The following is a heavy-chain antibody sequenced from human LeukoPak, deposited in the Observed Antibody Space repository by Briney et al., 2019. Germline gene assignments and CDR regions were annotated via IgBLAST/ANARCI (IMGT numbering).Heavy chain of an antibody. CDR2: ISSGSTST. J-gene: IGHJ4*02. D-gene: IGHD1-26*01. CDR1: GFTFNRHN. CDR3: ARYSGTYRDY. V-gene: IGHV3-21*01. Sequence: PGGALRLSCAAPGFTFNRHNMKWGRQGPGKGREWVSSISSGSTSTFYADSVKGRFTISRDNAKNSLCLQMDSLRAEDTALYYCARYSGTYRDYWGQGTLVTVSS.